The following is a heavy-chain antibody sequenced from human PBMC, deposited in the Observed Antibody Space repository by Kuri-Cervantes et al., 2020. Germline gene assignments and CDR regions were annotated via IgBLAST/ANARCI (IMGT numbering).Heavy chain of an antibody. CDR2: IYTSGST. J-gene: IGHJ4*02. Sequence: SETLSLTCTVSGGSISSGSYYWSWIRQPAGKGLEWIGRIYTSGSTNYNPSLKSRVTMSVDTSKNQFSLKLSSVTAADTAVYYCATTQRGYSYGYPNPFDYWGQGTLVTVSS. D-gene: IGHD5-18*01. CDR3: ATTQRGYSYGYPNPFDY. V-gene: IGHV4-61*02. CDR1: GGSISSGSYY.